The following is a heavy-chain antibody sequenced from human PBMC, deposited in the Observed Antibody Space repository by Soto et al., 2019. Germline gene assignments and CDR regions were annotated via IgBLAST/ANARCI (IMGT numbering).Heavy chain of an antibody. Sequence: ASVKVSCKASGGTFSSYAISWVRQAPGQGLEWMGGIIPIFGTANYAQKFQGRVTITADESTSTAYMELSSLRSEDTAVYYCASSPVGAGLVDYYYYGMDVWGQGTTVTV. CDR1: GGTFSSYA. D-gene: IGHD1-26*01. V-gene: IGHV1-69*13. J-gene: IGHJ6*02. CDR3: ASSPVGAGLVDYYYYGMDV. CDR2: IIPIFGTA.